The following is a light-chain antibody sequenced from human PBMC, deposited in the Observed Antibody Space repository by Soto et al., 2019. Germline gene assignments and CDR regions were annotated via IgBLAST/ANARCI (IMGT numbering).Light chain of an antibody. CDR1: QRVISY. V-gene: IGKV3-20*01. CDR3: QQYGSSPQT. J-gene: IGKJ1*01. Sequence: EIVLIHSPATLSVSPGERSTLSCRASQRVISYLAWYHQKPGQAPRLLIYAASSRATGIPDRFSGSGSGTDFTLTISRLDPEDFAVYYCQQYGSSPQTFGQGTKVDI. CDR2: AAS.